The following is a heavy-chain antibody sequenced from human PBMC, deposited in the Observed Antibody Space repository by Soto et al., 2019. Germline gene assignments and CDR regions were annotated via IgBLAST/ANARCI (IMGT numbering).Heavy chain of an antibody. CDR1: GYSFTSYW. J-gene: IGHJ4*02. Sequence: PGESLKISCKGSGYSFTSYWISWVRQMPGKGLEWMGRIDHSDSYTNYSPSFQGHVTISADKSISTAYLQWSSLKASDTAMYYCARGRYNWNYVGALDYWGQGTLVTVSS. CDR3: ARGRYNWNYVGALDY. D-gene: IGHD1-7*01. V-gene: IGHV5-10-1*01. CDR2: IDHSDSYT.